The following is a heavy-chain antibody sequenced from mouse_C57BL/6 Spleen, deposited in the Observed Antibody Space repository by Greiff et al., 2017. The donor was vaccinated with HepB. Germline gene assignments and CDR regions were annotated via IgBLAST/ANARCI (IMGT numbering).Heavy chain of an antibody. Sequence: QVQLQQPGAELVRPGSSVKLSCKASGYTFTSYWMHWVKQRPIQGLEWIGNIDPSDSETHYNQKFKDKATLTVDKSSSTAYMQLSSLTSEDSAVYYCARRRYDYFFDVWGTGTTVTVSS. CDR1: GYTFTSYW. D-gene: IGHD2-4*01. V-gene: IGHV1-52*01. CDR3: ARRRYDYFFDV. CDR2: IDPSDSET. J-gene: IGHJ1*03.